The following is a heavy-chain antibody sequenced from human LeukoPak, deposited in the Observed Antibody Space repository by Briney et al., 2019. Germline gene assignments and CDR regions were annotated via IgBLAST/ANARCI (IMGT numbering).Heavy chain of an antibody. CDR1: GYSFPTYD. V-gene: IGHV1-8*02. J-gene: IGHJ4*02. CDR3: ARDLSDCSGGSCYSYFDY. CDR2: MSSKSGHT. Sequence: ASVKVSCKASGYSFPTYDINWVRQATGQGLQWMGWMSSKSGHTAYAQKFQGRVTMTRDTSISTVYMELSRLRSEDTAVYYCARDLSDCSGGSCYSYFDYWGQGTLVTVSS. D-gene: IGHD2-15*01.